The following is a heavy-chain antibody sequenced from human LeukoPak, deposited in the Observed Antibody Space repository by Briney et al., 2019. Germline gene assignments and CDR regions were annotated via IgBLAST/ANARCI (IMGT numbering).Heavy chain of an antibody. CDR1: GYTLSSYG. Sequence: GGSLRLSCAASGYTLSSYGMSWIRQVPGKGLEWVSADSIYGGGPYYADFVKGRFTMSRDNYEKTLYLQMDSLRAEDTAVYYCARGDAGAAPDYWGQGTLVTVSS. V-gene: IGHV3-23*01. D-gene: IGHD1-26*01. CDR2: DSIYGGGP. J-gene: IGHJ4*02. CDR3: ARGDAGAAPDY.